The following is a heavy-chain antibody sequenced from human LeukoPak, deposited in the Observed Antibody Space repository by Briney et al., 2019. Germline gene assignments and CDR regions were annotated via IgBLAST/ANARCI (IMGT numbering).Heavy chain of an antibody. CDR1: GGTFSSYA. V-gene: IGHV1-69*06. CDR3: ARGPDYGDYFDY. D-gene: IGHD4-17*01. J-gene: IGHJ4*02. CDR2: IIPILGTA. Sequence: ASVKVSCKASGGTFSSYAISWVRQAPGQRLEWMGGIIPILGTANYAQKFQGKVTITADKSTSTAYMERSSLRSEDTALYYGARGPDYGDYFDYWGQGTLVTVSS.